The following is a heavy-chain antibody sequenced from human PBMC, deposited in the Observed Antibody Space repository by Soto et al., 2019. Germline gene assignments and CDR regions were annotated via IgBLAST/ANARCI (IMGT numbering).Heavy chain of an antibody. CDR1: GYTFTSYY. CDR2: INPSGGST. Sequence: ASVKVSCKASGYTFTSYYMHWARQAPGQGLEWMGIINPSGGSTSYAQKFQGRVTMTRDTSTSTVYMELSSLRSEDTAVYFMTRQPAKLTGYWGQGTLVTGSS. D-gene: IGHD2-2*01. CDR3: TRQPAKLTGY. J-gene: IGHJ4*02. V-gene: IGHV1-46*01.